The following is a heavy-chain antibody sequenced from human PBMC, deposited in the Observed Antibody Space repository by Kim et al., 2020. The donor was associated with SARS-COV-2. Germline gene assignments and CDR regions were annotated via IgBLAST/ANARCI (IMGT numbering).Heavy chain of an antibody. CDR1: GGSISSSSYY. J-gene: IGHJ4*02. CDR3: ARGTLSPPYDYVFPKYYFDY. Sequence: SETLSLTCTVSGGSISSSSYYWGWIRQPPGKGLEWIGSIYYSGSTYYNPSLKSRVTISVDTSKNQFSLKLSSVTAADTAVYYCARGTLSPPYDYVFPKYYFDYWGQGTLVTVSS. V-gene: IGHV4-39*07. D-gene: IGHD3-16*01. CDR2: IYYSGST.